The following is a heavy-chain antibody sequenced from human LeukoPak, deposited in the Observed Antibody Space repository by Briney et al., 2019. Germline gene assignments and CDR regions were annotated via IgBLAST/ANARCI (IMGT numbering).Heavy chain of an antibody. V-gene: IGHV3-7*01. D-gene: IGHD5-18*01. CDR1: GFTFSSYW. CDR3: ARAGYSYVELPDY. J-gene: IGHJ4*02. Sequence: PGGSLRLSCAASGFTFSSYWMSWVRQAPGKGLEWVANIKQDGSEKYYVDSVKGRFTISRDNAKNSLYLQMNSLRAEDTAVYYCARAGYSYVELPDYWGQGTLVTVSS. CDR2: IKQDGSEK.